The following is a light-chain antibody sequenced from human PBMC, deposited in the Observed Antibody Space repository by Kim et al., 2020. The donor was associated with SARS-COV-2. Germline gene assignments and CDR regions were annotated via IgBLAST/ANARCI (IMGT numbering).Light chain of an antibody. CDR2: DVS. V-gene: IGLV2-14*03. CDR1: SSDVGAYNF. CDR3: SSYTTNNSVI. J-gene: IGLJ2*01. Sequence: QSALTQPASVSGSPGQSITISCTGTSSDVGAYNFVSWYQQYSGKAPKVVIFDVSYRPSGISLRFSGSKSGNTASLTISGLQAEDEADYYCSSYTTNNSVIFGGGTQLTVL.